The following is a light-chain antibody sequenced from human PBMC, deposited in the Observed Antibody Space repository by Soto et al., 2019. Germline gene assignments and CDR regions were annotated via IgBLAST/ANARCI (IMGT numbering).Light chain of an antibody. CDR2: EVT. V-gene: IGLV2-23*02. CDR1: SGDVGGYNL. CDR3: CAYAGNSEV. Sequence: QSALTQPASVSGCPGQSITIPCTGTSGDVGGYNLVSWYQQHPGKAPKLMIYEVTERPSGVSNRFSGSKSGNTASLTISGLQPYDEADYYCCAYAGNSEVFGTGTKLTVL. J-gene: IGLJ1*01.